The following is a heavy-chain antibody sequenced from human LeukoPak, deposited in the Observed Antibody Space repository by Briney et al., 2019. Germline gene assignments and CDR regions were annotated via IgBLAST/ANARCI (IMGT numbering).Heavy chain of an antibody. CDR1: GGSISSYY. J-gene: IGHJ4*02. CDR2: INYTGST. V-gene: IGHV4-59*08. Sequence: SETLSLTCTVSGGSISSYYWSWLRQPPGKGLEWIGYINYTGSTNYNPSLKSRVTISVDTSKRQFSLKLSSVTAADTAVYYRARGEYVFDYWGQGTLVTVSS. CDR3: ARGEYVFDY. D-gene: IGHD3-10*01.